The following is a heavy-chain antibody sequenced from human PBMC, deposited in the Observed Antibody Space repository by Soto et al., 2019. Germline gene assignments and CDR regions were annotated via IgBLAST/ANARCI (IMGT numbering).Heavy chain of an antibody. V-gene: IGHV3-15*07. CDR1: GFSFSETW. D-gene: IGHD3-3*01. CDR2: IKSNSAGGTA. J-gene: IGHJ4*02. Sequence: EVQLLESGGGLVKPGGSLRLSCVASGFSFSETWMNWVRPAPGKGREWVDGIKSNSAGGTADYATPVKDRFIISRDDSKNTVYLQTNSLKIEDTGVYYCTTDWDEYWRCYFRNWGQGNLVTVSS. CDR3: TTDWDEYWRCYFRN.